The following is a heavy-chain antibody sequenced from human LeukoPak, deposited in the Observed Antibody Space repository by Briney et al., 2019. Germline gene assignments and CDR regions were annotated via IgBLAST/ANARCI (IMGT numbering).Heavy chain of an antibody. D-gene: IGHD6-13*01. Sequence: PGGSLRLSCAASGFTFSTYALNWVRQAPRKGLEWVSAISDSGGAIFYADSVKGRFTMSRDNSKNTLYLQMNSLRAEDTAVYYCAKEGRDSSSWPYFDYWGQGTLVTVSS. J-gene: IGHJ4*02. V-gene: IGHV3-23*01. CDR1: GFTFSTYA. CDR3: AKEGRDSSSWPYFDY. CDR2: ISDSGGAI.